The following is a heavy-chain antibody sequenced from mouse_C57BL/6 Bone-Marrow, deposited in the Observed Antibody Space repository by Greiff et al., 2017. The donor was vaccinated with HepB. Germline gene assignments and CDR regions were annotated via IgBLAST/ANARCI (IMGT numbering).Heavy chain of an antibody. CDR3: TSDGYYPAWFAY. V-gene: IGHV14-4*01. Sequence: VQLQQSGAELVRPGASVKLSCTASGFNIKDDYMHWVQQRPDQGLEWIGWIDPENGDTEYASKFQGKATITADTSSNTAYLQLSSLTSEDTAVYYCTSDGYYPAWFAYWGQGTLVTVSA. D-gene: IGHD2-3*01. CDR2: IDPENGDT. CDR1: GFNIKDDY. J-gene: IGHJ3*01.